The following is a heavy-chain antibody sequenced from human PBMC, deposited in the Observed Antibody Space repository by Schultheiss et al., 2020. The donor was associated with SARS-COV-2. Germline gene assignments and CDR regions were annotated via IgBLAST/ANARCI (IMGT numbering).Heavy chain of an antibody. D-gene: IGHD4-17*01. CDR2: IWYDGSNK. V-gene: IGHV3-30*01. CDR1: GFTFSSYA. J-gene: IGHJ4*02. CDR3: ARPQGAWTTVTTTGRY. Sequence: GGSLRLSCAASGFTFSSYAMHWVRQAPGKGLEWVAVIWYDGSNKYYADSVKGRFTISRDNSKNTLYLQMNSLRAEDTAVYYCARPQGAWTTVTTTGRYWGQGTLVTVSS.